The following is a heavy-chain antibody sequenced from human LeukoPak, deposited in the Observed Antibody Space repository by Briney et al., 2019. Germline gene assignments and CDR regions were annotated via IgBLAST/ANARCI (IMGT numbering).Heavy chain of an antibody. CDR3: AKAPGGWYSHTYYYYYYGMDV. CDR1: GFTFSSYA. Sequence: GGSLRLSCAASGFTFSSYAMSWVRQAPGKGLEWVSAISGSGGSTYYADSVKGRFTISRDNSKNTLYLQMNSLRAEDTAAYYCAKAPGGWYSHTYYYYYYGMDVWGQGTTVTVSS. D-gene: IGHD6-19*01. V-gene: IGHV3-23*01. CDR2: ISGSGGST. J-gene: IGHJ6*02.